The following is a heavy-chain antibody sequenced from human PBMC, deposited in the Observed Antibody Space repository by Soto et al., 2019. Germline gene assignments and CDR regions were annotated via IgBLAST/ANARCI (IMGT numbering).Heavy chain of an antibody. CDR2: IFPGDSDS. J-gene: IGHJ6*02. CDR3: ARGDATKIVVTTYYGMDV. Sequence: GESLKISCKGSGYSFTNYWIAWVRQMPGKGLEWMGIIFPGDSDSRYNPSFQGQVTISADKSISTAYLQWNSLRSEDTAVYYCARGDATKIVVTTYYGMDVWGQGTTVTVSS. V-gene: IGHV5-51*01. CDR1: GYSFTNYW. D-gene: IGHD4-17*01.